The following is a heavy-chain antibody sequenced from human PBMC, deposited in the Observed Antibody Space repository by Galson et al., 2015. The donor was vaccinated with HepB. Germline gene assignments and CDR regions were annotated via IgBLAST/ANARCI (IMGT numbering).Heavy chain of an antibody. V-gene: IGHV4-59*01. CDR3: ARGTTVTTDY. J-gene: IGHJ4*02. D-gene: IGHD4-17*01. CDR2: IYYSGST. Sequence: ETLSLTCTVSGGSISSYYWSWIRQPPGKGLEWIGYIYYSGSTNYNPSLKSRVTISVDTSKNQFSLKLSSVTAADTAVYYCARGTTVTTDYWGQGALVTVSS. CDR1: GGSISSYY.